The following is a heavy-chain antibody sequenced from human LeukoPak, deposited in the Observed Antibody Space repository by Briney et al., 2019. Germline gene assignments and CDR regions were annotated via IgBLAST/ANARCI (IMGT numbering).Heavy chain of an antibody. CDR2: IIPIFGTA. J-gene: IGHJ6*03. CDR1: GGTFSSYA. V-gene: IGHV1-69*05. CDR3: ARDRLYYDSSGYYYYYYMDV. D-gene: IGHD3-22*01. Sequence: ASVKVSCKASGGTFSSYAISWVRQAPGQGLEWMGRIIPIFGTANYAQKFQGRVTITTDESTSTAYMELSSLRSEDTAVYYCARDRLYYDSSGYYYYYYMDVWGKGTTVTVSS.